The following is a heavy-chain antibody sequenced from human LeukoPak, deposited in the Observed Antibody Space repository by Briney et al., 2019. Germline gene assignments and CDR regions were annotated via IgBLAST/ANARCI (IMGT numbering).Heavy chain of an antibody. Sequence: SETLSLTCTVSGGSISSFYWSWIRQPAGKGLEWIGRIYTSGNTNYNPSLKSRITMSVDTSKNQFSLKLSSVTAADTAVYYCAREVVVAATYDYWGQGTLVTVSS. V-gene: IGHV4-4*07. CDR1: GGSISSFY. CDR2: IYTSGNT. J-gene: IGHJ4*02. CDR3: AREVVVAATYDY. D-gene: IGHD2-15*01.